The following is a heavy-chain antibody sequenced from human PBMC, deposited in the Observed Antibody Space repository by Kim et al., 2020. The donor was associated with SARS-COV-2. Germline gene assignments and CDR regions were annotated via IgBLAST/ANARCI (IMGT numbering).Heavy chain of an antibody. CDR3: ARGGLNYDSSGYTLDY. D-gene: IGHD3-22*01. CDR1: GGSFSGYY. J-gene: IGHJ4*02. CDR2: INHSGST. V-gene: IGHV4-34*01. Sequence: SETLSLTCAVYGGSFSGYYWSWIRQPPGKGLEWIGEINHSGSTNYNPSLKSRVTISVDTSKNQFSLKLSSVTAADTAVYYCARGGLNYDSSGYTLDYWGQGTLVTVSS.